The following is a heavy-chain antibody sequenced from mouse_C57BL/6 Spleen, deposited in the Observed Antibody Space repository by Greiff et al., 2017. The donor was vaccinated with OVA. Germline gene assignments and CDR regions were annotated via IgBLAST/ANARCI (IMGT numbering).Heavy chain of an antibody. CDR2: INPNNGGT. CDR3: ALYYDYDHYAMDY. J-gene: IGHJ4*01. V-gene: IGHV1-22*01. D-gene: IGHD2-4*01. Sequence: VQLQQSGPELVKPGASVKMSCKASGYTFTDYNMHWVKQSHGKSLEWIGYINPNNGGTSYNQKFKGKATLTVNKSSSTAYMELRSLTSEDSAVYYCALYYDYDHYAMDYWGQGTSVTVSS. CDR1: GYTFTDYN.